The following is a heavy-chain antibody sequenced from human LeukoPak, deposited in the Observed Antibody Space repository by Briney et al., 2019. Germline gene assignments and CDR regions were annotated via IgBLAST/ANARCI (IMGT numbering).Heavy chain of an antibody. D-gene: IGHD1-26*01. V-gene: IGHV3-23*01. Sequence: GGSLRLSCAASGFTFSNYALSWVRQAPGKGLEWVSAISGSGDGTYYADSVKGRFTISRDSSKDTLYLLMNSLRAEDTAVYFCAISRSHTLIGAALYSCGHGTLFSVS. J-gene: IGHJ5*01. CDR3: AISRSHTLIGAALYS. CDR2: ISGSGDGT. CDR1: GFTFSNYA.